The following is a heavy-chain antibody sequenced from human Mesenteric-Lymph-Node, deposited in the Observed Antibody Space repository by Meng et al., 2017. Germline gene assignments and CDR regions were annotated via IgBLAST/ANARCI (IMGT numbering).Heavy chain of an antibody. Sequence: ASVKVSCKASGYTFTSYYMHWVRQAPGQGLEWMGIINPSGGSTSYAQKFQGRVTMTRDTSTSTVYMELSSLGSEDTAVYYCARDRGRLPLGGGNVVVVAATFDYWGQGTLVTVSS. V-gene: IGHV1-46*01. CDR1: GYTFTSYY. CDR3: ARDRGRLPLGGGNVVVVAATFDY. CDR2: INPSGGST. J-gene: IGHJ4*02. D-gene: IGHD2-15*01.